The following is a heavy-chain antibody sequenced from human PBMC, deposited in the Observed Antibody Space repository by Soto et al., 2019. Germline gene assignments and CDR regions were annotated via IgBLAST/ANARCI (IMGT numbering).Heavy chain of an antibody. Sequence: SETLSLTCTVSGGSISSGGYYWSWIRQHPGKGLEWIGYIYYTGSTYYNPSLKSRLTISVDKSKNQFTLQLTSVTVADTAVYYCATSYGNAWYTFWGQGTQVTVSS. J-gene: IGHJ4*02. CDR3: ATSYGNAWYTF. CDR2: IYYTGST. V-gene: IGHV4-31*03. CDR1: GGSISSGGYY. D-gene: IGHD6-13*01.